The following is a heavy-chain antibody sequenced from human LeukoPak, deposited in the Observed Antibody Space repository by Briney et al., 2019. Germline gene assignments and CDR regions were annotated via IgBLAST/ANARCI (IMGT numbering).Heavy chain of an antibody. J-gene: IGHJ3*02. CDR3: TTHDYYGSGTFDI. V-gene: IGHV3-15*01. CDR2: IKRKTNGGTT. D-gene: IGHD3-10*01. Sequence: GGSLRLSCAASGFTFGNAWMSWVRQAPGKGLEWVGRIKRKTNGGTTDYGAPVKGRFTISRDDSKNTLYLQMNSLKTEDTAVYYCTTHDYYGSGTFDIWSQGTMVTVSS. CDR1: GFTFGNAW.